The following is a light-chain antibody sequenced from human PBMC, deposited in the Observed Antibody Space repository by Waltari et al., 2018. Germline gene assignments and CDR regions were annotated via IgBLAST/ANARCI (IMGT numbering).Light chain of an antibody. CDR1: TLRRYS. CDR3: HSRETCSTRL. V-gene: IGLV3-19*01. J-gene: IGLJ2*01. CDR2: GPD. Sequence: SSDLTQDPSVSVALGQTVRITCQGDTLRRYSASWYQQRPGQAPKLVLYGPDIRPSGIPDRFSGSTAGNTASLTITGAQAEDEADYYCHSRETCSTRLFGGGTRLTV.